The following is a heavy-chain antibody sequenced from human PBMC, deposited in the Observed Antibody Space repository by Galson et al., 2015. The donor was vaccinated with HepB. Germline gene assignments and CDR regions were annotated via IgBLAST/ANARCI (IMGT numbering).Heavy chain of an antibody. D-gene: IGHD2-2*02. CDR2: ISAYNGNT. CDR3: ARAGSRGYCSSTSCYMYDY. CDR1: GYTFTSYG. Sequence: SVKVSCKASGYTFTSYGISWVRQAPGQGLEWMGWISAYNGNTNYAQKLQGRVTMTTDTSTSTAYMELRSLRSDDTAVYYCARAGSRGYCSSTSCYMYDYWGQGTLVTVSS. V-gene: IGHV1-18*01. J-gene: IGHJ4*02.